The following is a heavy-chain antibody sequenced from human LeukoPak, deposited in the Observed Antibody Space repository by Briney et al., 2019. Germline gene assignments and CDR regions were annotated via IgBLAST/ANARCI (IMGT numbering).Heavy chain of an antibody. CDR2: IYHSGST. V-gene: IGHV4-30-2*01. Sequence: PSQTLSLTCAVSGGSIRRGGYSWSWIRQPPGKCLEWIGYIYHSGSTYYNPSLKSRVTISVDRSKNQFSLKLSSVAAADTAVYYCARVNRLFGAFDIWGQGTMVTVSS. CDR3: ARVNRLFGAFDI. D-gene: IGHD2/OR15-2a*01. J-gene: IGHJ3*02. CDR1: GGSIRRGGYS.